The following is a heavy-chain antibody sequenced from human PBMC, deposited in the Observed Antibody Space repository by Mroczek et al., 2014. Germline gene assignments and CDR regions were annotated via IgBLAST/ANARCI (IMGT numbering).Heavy chain of an antibody. J-gene: IGHJ3*02. Sequence: QVQLQQWGAGLLKPSETLSLTCAVYGGSFSGYYWSWIRQPPGKGLEWIGEINHSGSTNYNPSLKSRVTISVDTSKNQFSLKLSSVTAADTAVYYCARESSGDAFDIWGQGTMVTVSS. V-gene: IGHV4-34*01. CDR1: GGSFSGYY. D-gene: IGHD6-19*01. CDR3: ARESSGDAFDI. CDR2: INHSGST.